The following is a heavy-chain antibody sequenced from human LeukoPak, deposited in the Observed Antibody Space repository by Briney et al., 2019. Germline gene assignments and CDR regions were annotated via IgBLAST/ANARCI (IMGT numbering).Heavy chain of an antibody. CDR2: MNPNSGNT. CDR3: ARVTMVRGVHGYYFDY. V-gene: IGHV1-8*01. Sequence: ASVKVSCKASGYTFTSYDINWVRQATGQGLEWMGWMNPNSGNTGYAQKFQGRVTMTRNTSISTAYMGLSSLRSEDTAVYYCARVTMVRGVHGYYFDYWGQGTLVTVSS. D-gene: IGHD3-10*01. J-gene: IGHJ4*02. CDR1: GYTFTSYD.